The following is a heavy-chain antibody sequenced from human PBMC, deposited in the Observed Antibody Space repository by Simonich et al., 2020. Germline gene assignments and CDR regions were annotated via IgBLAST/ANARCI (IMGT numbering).Heavy chain of an antibody. V-gene: IGHV4-38-2*01. J-gene: IGHJ6*02. CDR1: GYSISSGYY. CDR2: IYLSGRT. Sequence: QVQLQESGPGLVKPSETLSLTCAVSGYSISSGYYWGWIRKTPGKGLEWIGSIYLSGRTYSHPSLKSRITISVDTSKNQFSLKLSSVTAADTAVYYCARVGYSNYYYYGMDVWGQGTTVTVSS. CDR3: ARVGYSNYYYYGMDV. D-gene: IGHD6-13*01.